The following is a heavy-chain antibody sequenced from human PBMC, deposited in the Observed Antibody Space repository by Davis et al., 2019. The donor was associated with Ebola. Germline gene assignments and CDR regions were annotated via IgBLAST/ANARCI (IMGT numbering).Heavy chain of an antibody. CDR1: GYTFTGYY. CDR3: ARRGVKGTTRAGTITTYYYSGMDV. V-gene: IGHV1-2*02. D-gene: IGHD3-3*01. CDR2: INPNSGGT. Sequence: ASVKVSCKASGYTFTGYYMHWVRQAPGQGLEWMGWINPNSGGTNYGQKFQGRVTMTRDTSISTAYMELARLTSDDTAVYYCARRGVKGTTRAGTITTYYYSGMDVWGQGTTVTVSS. J-gene: IGHJ6*02.